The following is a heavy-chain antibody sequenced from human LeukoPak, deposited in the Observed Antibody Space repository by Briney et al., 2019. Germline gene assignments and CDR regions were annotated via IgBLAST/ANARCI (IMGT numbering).Heavy chain of an antibody. CDR3: AKPRLRGGYLFDY. J-gene: IGHJ4*02. CDR1: GFTFSSYG. D-gene: IGHD5-12*01. Sequence: GGSLRLSCAASGFTFSSYGMHWVRQAPGKGPEWMAVVSDDGSNKYYEDSVRGRFTISRDNSKNTLYLQMSSLRDEDTAVYYCAKPRLRGGYLFDYWGQGTLVTVSS. V-gene: IGHV3-30*18. CDR2: VSDDGSNK.